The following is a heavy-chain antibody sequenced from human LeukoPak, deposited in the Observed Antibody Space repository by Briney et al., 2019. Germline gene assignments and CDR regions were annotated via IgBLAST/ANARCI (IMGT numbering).Heavy chain of an antibody. CDR1: GFTVSSYS. CDR2: IWYDGSNK. Sequence: PGGSLRLSCGVSGFTVSSYSMHWVRQAPGKGLEWVAVIWYDGSNKYYADSVKGRFTISRDNSKNTLYLQMNSLRAEDTAVYYCARDMFLDSVYYYGMDVWGQGTTVTVSS. CDR3: ARDMFLDSVYYYGMDV. D-gene: IGHD3-3*01. J-gene: IGHJ6*02. V-gene: IGHV3-33*08.